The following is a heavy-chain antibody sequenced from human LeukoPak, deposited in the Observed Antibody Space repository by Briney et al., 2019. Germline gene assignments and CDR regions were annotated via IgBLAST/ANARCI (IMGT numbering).Heavy chain of an antibody. CDR3: ARDRAVRGANNGFDP. Sequence: GGSLGLSCAASGFTFSIYWMHWVRQAPGKGLEWVSRINSDGSSTNYADSVKGRFTISRDNANNTLDLQMNSLRVEDTAVYYCARDRAVRGANNGFDPWGQGTLVTVSS. CDR2: INSDGSST. CDR1: GFTFSIYW. V-gene: IGHV3-74*01. D-gene: IGHD3-10*01. J-gene: IGHJ5*02.